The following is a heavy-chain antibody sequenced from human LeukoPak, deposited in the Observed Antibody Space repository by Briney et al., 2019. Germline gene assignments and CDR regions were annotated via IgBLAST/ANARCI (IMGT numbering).Heavy chain of an antibody. V-gene: IGHV3-64*02. Sequence: GGSLRLSCAVSGFTFNSYPIHWVRLAPGKGLEYVSGISTHGDTTHYADSVKGRFTISRDTSKNTLHLQMDSLRTEDMGVYYCARGGLTRGIIVFDYWGQGTLVTVSS. CDR3: ARGGLTRGIIVFDY. CDR2: ISTHGDTT. D-gene: IGHD3-10*01. J-gene: IGHJ4*02. CDR1: GFTFNSYP.